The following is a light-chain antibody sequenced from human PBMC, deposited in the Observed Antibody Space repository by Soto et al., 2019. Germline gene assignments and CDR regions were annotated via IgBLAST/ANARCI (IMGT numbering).Light chain of an antibody. CDR2: AVN. V-gene: IGLV2-8*01. Sequence: QSALTQPPSASGSPGQSVTISCTGTSSDVGGYQYVSWYQQYPGKAPKLMIYAVNKRPSGVPDRFSGSRSGNTASLTVSGLQAEDEADYYCSSYAGSNNYVLGTGTKLTVL. J-gene: IGLJ1*01. CDR3: SSYAGSNNYV. CDR1: SSDVGGYQY.